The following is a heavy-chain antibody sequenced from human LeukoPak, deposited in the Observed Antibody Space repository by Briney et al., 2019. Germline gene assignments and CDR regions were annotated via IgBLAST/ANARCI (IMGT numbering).Heavy chain of an antibody. D-gene: IGHD6-19*01. V-gene: IGHV4-30-2*01. CDR1: GGSLSSGGYS. CDR3: ARGKWLDRYYFDY. CDR2: IYHSGST. J-gene: IGHJ4*02. Sequence: SETLSLTCAVSGGSLSSGGYSWRWIRQPPGKGLEWIGYIYHSGSTYYNPSLKSRVTISVDRSKNQFSLKLSSVTAADTAVYYCARGKWLDRYYFDYWGQGTLVTVSS.